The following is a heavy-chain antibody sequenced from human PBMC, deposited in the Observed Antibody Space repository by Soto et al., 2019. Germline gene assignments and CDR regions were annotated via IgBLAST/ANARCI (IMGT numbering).Heavy chain of an antibody. Sequence: GGSLRLSCAASGFTFSTYAMSWVRQAPGKGLEWVSAISRDAYDIYYADSVKGRFTISRDNSKHMLYLQMKSLRTEDTAVYYCAHPRGYGVFDAYDIWGQGAMVTVSS. J-gene: IGHJ3*02. CDR2: ISRDAYDI. D-gene: IGHD4-17*01. V-gene: IGHV3-23*01. CDR3: AHPRGYGVFDAYDI. CDR1: GFTFSTYA.